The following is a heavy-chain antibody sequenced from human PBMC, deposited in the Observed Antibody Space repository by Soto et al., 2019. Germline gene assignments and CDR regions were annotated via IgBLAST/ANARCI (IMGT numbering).Heavy chain of an antibody. CDR1: GYTFTSYG. J-gene: IGHJ5*02. Sequence: ASVKVSCNASGYTFTSYGISWVRQAPGQGLEGVGCIIAYNGNTNYAQKLQGRITMTTDTSTSTAYMALRSLQSDEHAVYYYARGITIVRGVFPRPNRFDHWGQGPIVTVSS. CDR3: ARGITIVRGVFPRPNRFDH. CDR2: IIAYNGNT. V-gene: IGHV1-18*04. D-gene: IGHD3-10*01.